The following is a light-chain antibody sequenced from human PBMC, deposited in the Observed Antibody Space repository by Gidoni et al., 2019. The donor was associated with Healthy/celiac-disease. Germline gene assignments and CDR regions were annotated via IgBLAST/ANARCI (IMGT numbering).Light chain of an antibody. J-gene: IGLJ2*01. CDR3: AAWDDSLSGVV. CDR1: SSNIGSNY. Sequence: QSVLTHPPSPSGTPGQRVTISCSGSSSNIGSNYVYWYQQLPGTAPKLLIYRNNQRPSGVPDRFSGSKSGTSASLAISGLRSEDEADYYCAAWDDSLSGVVFGGGTKLTVL. V-gene: IGLV1-47*01. CDR2: RNN.